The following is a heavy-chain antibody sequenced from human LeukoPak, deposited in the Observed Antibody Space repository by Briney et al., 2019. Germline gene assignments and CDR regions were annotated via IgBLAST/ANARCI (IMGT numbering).Heavy chain of an antibody. CDR1: GYTFTGYY. D-gene: IGHD4-17*01. V-gene: IGHV1-2*02. Sequence: SVKVSCKASGYTFTGYYMHWVRQAPGQGLGWMGWINPNSGGTNYAQKFQGRVTMTRDTSISTAYMELSRLRSDDTAVYYCARSDPYGDYSGYFDYWGQGTLVTVSS. J-gene: IGHJ4*02. CDR2: INPNSGGT. CDR3: ARSDPYGDYSGYFDY.